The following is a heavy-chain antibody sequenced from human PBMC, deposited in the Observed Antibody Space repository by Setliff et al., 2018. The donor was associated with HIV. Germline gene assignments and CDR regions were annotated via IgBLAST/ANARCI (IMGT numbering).Heavy chain of an antibody. V-gene: IGHV4-39*07. CDR2: IYYSGST. D-gene: IGHD3-3*01. Sequence: SETLSLTCTVSGGSISSSSYYWGWIRQPPGKGLEWIGSIYYSGSTYYNPSLKSRVTISVDTSKNQFSLKLNSVTAADTAVYYCARGSRQLTIFGVVFKTNYYFMDVWGKGTAVTVSS. CDR1: GGSISSSSYY. CDR3: ARGSRQLTIFGVVFKTNYYFMDV. J-gene: IGHJ6*03.